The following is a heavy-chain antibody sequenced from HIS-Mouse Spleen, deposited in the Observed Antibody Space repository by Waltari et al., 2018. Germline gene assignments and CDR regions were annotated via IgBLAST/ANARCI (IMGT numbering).Heavy chain of an antibody. J-gene: IGHJ4*02. Sequence: QVQLVQSGAEVKKPGAPVKVSCKASGYTFPSYDINWVRPATGQGLEWMGWMNPNSGNTGYAQKFQGRVTITRNTSISTAYMELSSLRSEDTAVYYCAARFGESHFDYWGQGTLVTVSS. CDR3: AARFGESHFDY. CDR2: MNPNSGNT. D-gene: IGHD3-10*01. CDR1: GYTFPSYD. V-gene: IGHV1-8*01.